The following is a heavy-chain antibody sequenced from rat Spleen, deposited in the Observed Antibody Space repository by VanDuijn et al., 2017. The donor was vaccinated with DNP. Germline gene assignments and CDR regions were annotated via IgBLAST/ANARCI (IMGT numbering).Heavy chain of an antibody. CDR2: ISYSGDT. D-gene: IGHD1-6*01. Sequence: EVQLQESGPGLVKPSQSLSLTCSVTGYSVTRNYWGWIRKFPGNKMEWIGHISYSGDTSYNPSLRSRISITRDTSKNHFFLHLNSVTTDDTATYYCTRGDILRSFDYWGQGVMVTVSS. CDR3: TRGDILRSFDY. V-gene: IGHV3-1*01. CDR1: GYSVTRNY. J-gene: IGHJ2*01.